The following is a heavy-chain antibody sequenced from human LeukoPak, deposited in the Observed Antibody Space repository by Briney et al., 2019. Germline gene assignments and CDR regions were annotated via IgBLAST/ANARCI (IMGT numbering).Heavy chain of an antibody. D-gene: IGHD1-1*01. CDR1: GESITSHY. J-gene: IGHJ2*01. V-gene: IGHV4-59*11. Sequence: SETLSLTCSVSGESITSHYWSWTRQPSGKGLEWIGYIHYSGSSNYNPSLKSRVTMSVDTPKNHFCLKLSSVTAADTAVYYCVRPSVDARVWNFDVWGRGTLVTVSS. CDR3: VRPSVDARVWNFDV. CDR2: IHYSGSS.